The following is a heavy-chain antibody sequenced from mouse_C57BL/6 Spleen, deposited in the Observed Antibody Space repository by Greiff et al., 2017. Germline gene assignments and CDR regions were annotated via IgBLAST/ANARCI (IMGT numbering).Heavy chain of an antibody. CDR1: GYTFTNYW. J-gene: IGHJ2*01. D-gene: IGHD1-1*01. Sequence: VQLQQSGAELVRPGTSVKMSCKASGYTFTNYWIGWAKQRPGHGLEWIGDIYPGGGYTNYNEKFKGKATLTADKSSSTAYMQFSSLTSEDSAIYYCARKERVYYYGFDYWGQGTTLTVSS. CDR3: ARKERVYYYGFDY. CDR2: IYPGGGYT. V-gene: IGHV1-63*01.